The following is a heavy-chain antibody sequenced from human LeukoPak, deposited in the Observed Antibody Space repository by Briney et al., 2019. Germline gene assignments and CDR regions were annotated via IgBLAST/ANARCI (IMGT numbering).Heavy chain of an antibody. Sequence: GGSLRLSCAASGSTFSSYGMHWVRQAPGKGLEWVAFIRYDGSNKYYADSVKGRFTISRDNSKNTLFLQMNSRRAEDTAVYYCANILYSGSYIDYWGQGTLATVSS. CDR3: ANILYSGSYIDY. V-gene: IGHV3-30*02. CDR1: GSTFSSYG. D-gene: IGHD1-26*01. CDR2: IRYDGSNK. J-gene: IGHJ4*02.